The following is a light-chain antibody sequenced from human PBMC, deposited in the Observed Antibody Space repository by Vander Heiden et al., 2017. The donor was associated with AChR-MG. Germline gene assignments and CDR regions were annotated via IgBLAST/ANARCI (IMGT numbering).Light chain of an antibody. CDR2: DVS. J-gene: IGLJ2*01. Sequence: SALTQPASVSGSPGQSITISCRGTSSDVGGYNYVSWYQQHPGKAPKLMIYDVSKRPSGVSNRFSGSKSGNTASLTISGLQAEDEADYYCSSYTSSSTVVFGGGTKLTVL. V-gene: IGLV2-14*01. CDR1: SSDVGGYNY. CDR3: SSYTSSSTVV.